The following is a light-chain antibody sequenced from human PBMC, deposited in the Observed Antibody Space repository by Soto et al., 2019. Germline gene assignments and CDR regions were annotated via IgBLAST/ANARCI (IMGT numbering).Light chain of an antibody. Sequence: QAVVTQPPSASGTPGQRVTISCSGSNSNIGSNTVNWYQQLPGTAPKLLIYYDNLRPSGVPDRISGSKSGISASLAISVLQSDDEADYYCAAWDDSLNGRVFGTGTKLTVL. CDR3: AAWDDSLNGRV. J-gene: IGLJ1*01. CDR1: NSNIGSNT. V-gene: IGLV1-44*01. CDR2: YDN.